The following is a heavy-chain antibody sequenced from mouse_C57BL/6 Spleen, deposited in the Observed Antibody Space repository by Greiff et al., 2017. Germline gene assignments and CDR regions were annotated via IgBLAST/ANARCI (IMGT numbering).Heavy chain of an antibody. D-gene: IGHD1-1*01. CDR3: ARSDYYGSSYGYFDV. CDR2: IDPNSGGT. V-gene: IGHV1-72*01. Sequence: VQLQQPGAELVKPGASVKLSCKASGYTFTSYWMHWVKQRPGRGLEWIGRIDPNSGGTTYNEKFKSKATLTVDKPTSTAYMQLSSLTSEDSAVYYGARSDYYGSSYGYFDVWGTGTTVTVSS. CDR1: GYTFTSYW. J-gene: IGHJ1*03.